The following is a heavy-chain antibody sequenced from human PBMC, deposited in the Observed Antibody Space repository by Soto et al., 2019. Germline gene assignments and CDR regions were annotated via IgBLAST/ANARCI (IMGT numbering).Heavy chain of an antibody. V-gene: IGHV1-46*01. J-gene: IGHJ4*02. CDR2: INPSGDST. D-gene: IGHD3-10*01. CDR3: ARDWEFGF. Sequence: QVQLVQSGAEVKKPGASVKVSCKASGYSFSSFYMHWVRQAPGQGLEWMGVINPSGDSTTYAQKFQGRVTMTKATSTSTLYMELSSLTSEDTAVYFCARDWEFGFWGQGTLVTVSS. CDR1: GYSFSSFY.